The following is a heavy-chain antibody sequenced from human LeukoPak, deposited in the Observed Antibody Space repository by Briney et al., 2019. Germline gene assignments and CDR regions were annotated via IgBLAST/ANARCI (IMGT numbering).Heavy chain of an antibody. J-gene: IGHJ4*02. Sequence: ASVKVSCKASEYTFTSYDINWVRQATGQGLEWMGWMNPNSGNTGYAQKFQGRVTITRNTSISTAYMELSSLRSEDTAVYYCARYVDTAMAVDYWGQGTLVTVSS. CDR3: ARYVDTAMAVDY. CDR2: MNPNSGNT. V-gene: IGHV1-8*03. CDR1: EYTFTSYD. D-gene: IGHD5-18*01.